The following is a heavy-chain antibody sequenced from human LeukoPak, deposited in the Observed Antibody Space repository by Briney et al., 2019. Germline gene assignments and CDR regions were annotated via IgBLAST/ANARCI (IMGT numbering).Heavy chain of an antibody. CDR3: ARETITGTTKFDP. CDR1: GGSVNSANYY. V-gene: IGHV4-61*01. Sequence: KSSETLSLTCTVSGGSVNSANYYWNWIRQPPGKGLEWIGYVYYNGSTTYNSSLKRRVTISVDTSKNQFSLRLRSVTVADTAIYYCARETITGTTKFDPWDQGTLATVSS. CDR2: VYYNGST. J-gene: IGHJ5*02. D-gene: IGHD1-7*01.